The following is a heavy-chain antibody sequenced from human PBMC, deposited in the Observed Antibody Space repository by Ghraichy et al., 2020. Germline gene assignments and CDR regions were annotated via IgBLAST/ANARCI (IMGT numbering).Heavy chain of an antibody. CDR2: IGTAGDT. J-gene: IGHJ4*02. D-gene: IGHD1-26*01. CDR1: GFTFSSYD. Sequence: GGSLRLSCAASGFTFSSYDMHWVRQATGKGLEWVSAIGTAGDTYYPGSVKGRFTISRENAKNSLYLQMNSLRAGDTAVYYCARGRSGSYSYYFDYWGQGTLVTVSS. CDR3: ARGRSGSYSYYFDY. V-gene: IGHV3-13*01.